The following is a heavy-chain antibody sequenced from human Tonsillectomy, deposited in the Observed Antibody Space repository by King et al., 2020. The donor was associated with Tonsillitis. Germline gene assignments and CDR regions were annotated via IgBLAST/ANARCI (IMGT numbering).Heavy chain of an antibody. CDR2: IYYSGST. D-gene: IGHD3-22*01. J-gene: IGHJ3*02. V-gene: IGHV4-59*01. CDR3: ARVSSDFYDSSGYHGFDI. Sequence: VQLQESGPGLVKPSETLSLTCTVSGGSINSYYWSWIRQPPGKGLECVGYIYYSGSTNYNPSLKSRVTITVDTSKTQFSLRLSSVTAADTAVYYCARVSSDFYDSSGYHGFDIWGQGTMVTVSS. CDR1: GGSINSYY.